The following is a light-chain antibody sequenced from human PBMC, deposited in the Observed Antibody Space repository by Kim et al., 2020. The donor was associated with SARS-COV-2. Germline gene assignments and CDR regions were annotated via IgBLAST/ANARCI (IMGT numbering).Light chain of an antibody. V-gene: IGLV6-57*01. CDR1: SGSIASNY. Sequence: GKTVTITCTRSSGSIASNYVQWYQQRPGGTPATVIYEDNQRPSGVPDRFSGSIDSSSNSASLTISGLKTEDEADYYCQSYDSNNWVFGGGTQLTVL. CDR3: QSYDSNNWV. CDR2: EDN. J-gene: IGLJ3*02.